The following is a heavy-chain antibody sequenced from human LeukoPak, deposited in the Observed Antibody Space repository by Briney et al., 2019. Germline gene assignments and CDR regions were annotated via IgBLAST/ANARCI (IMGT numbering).Heavy chain of an antibody. Sequence: GGSLRLSCAASGFTARSNYLSWVRQAPGKGLEWVSVIYSGGSTDYADSVKGRFTISRDNSKNTLYLQMNSLRDEDTAVYYCARGDGYNFFDYWGQGTLVTVSS. D-gene: IGHD5-24*01. V-gene: IGHV3-66*01. J-gene: IGHJ4*02. CDR3: ARGDGYNFFDY. CDR2: IYSGGST. CDR1: GFTARSNY.